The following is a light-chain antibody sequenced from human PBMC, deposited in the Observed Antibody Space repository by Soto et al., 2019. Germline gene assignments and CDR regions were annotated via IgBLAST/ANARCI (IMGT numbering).Light chain of an antibody. CDR2: DVS. J-gene: IGLJ1*01. Sequence: QSALTQPRSVSGSPGQSVTISCTGTSSDVGGYNYVSWYQQHPGKAPKLMLYDVSDRPSGVPDRFSGSKSGKTASLSISGLQADDEAEYYCCSYTTYRPYVFGSGTKLTVL. CDR1: SSDVGGYNY. CDR3: CSYTTYRPYV. V-gene: IGLV2-11*01.